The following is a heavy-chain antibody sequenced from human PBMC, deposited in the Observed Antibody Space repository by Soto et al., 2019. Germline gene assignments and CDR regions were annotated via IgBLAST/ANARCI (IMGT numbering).Heavy chain of an antibody. Sequence: QVQLVQSGAEVKEPGASVKISCKASGYTFTDYLIHWVRQAPGQGLEWLGYINTKSGAPDYPQNFRGRVILTSDTSTTTVYMDLTSLKSEDTAIYYCAREMAGGDCDYLGQGTLVTVSS. D-gene: IGHD2-21*01. J-gene: IGHJ4*02. V-gene: IGHV1-46*01. CDR3: AREMAGGDCDY. CDR1: GYTFTDYL. CDR2: INTKSGAP.